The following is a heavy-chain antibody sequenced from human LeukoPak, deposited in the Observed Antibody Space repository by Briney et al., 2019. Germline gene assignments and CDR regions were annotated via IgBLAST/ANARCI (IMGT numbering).Heavy chain of an antibody. V-gene: IGHV3-30-3*01. Sequence: PGGSLRLSCAASGFTLSSYAMHWIRQGPGKGLEWVAVISYDGSNKYYAESVKGRFTISRDNSKNTLYLQMNSLRAEDTAVYYCAIDRMATTHFDYWGQGTLVTVSS. CDR3: AIDRMATTHFDY. J-gene: IGHJ4*02. CDR2: ISYDGSNK. D-gene: IGHD5-24*01. CDR1: GFTLSSYA.